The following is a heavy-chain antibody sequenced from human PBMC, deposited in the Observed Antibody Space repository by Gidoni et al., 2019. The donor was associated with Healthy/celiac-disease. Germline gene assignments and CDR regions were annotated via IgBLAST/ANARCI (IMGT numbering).Heavy chain of an antibody. CDR1: GFTFSTYG. D-gene: IGHD6-19*01. CDR2: ISYDGSNK. J-gene: IGHJ6*02. V-gene: IGHV3-30*03. CDR3: ASGGAGGWLVYYYYYGMDV. Sequence: QVQLVESGGGVVQPGRSLILSCAASGFTFSTYGMHWVRQAPGKGLEWVAVISYDGSNKYYADSVKGRFTISRDNSKNTLYLQMNSLRAEDTAVYYCASGGAGGWLVYYYYYGMDVWGQGTTVTVSS.